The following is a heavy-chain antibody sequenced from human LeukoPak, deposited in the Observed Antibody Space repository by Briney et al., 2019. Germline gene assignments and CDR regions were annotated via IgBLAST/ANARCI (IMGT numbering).Heavy chain of an antibody. V-gene: IGHV1-69*06. D-gene: IGHD2-15*01. CDR3: ARSGCSGGSCYFLPDYYYYMDV. J-gene: IGHJ6*03. Sequence: ASVKVSCKASGYTFTGYYMHWVRQAPGQGLEWVGGIIPIFGTANYAQKFQGRVTITADKSTSTAYMELSSLRSEDTAVYYCARSGCSGGSCYFLPDYYYYMDVWGKGTTVTVSS. CDR1: GYTFTGYY. CDR2: IIPIFGTA.